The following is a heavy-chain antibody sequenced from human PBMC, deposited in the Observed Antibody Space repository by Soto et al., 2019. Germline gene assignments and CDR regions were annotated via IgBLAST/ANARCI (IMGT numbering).Heavy chain of an antibody. Sequence: ASVKVSCKASGGTFSSYAISWVRQAPGQGLEWMGGIIPIFGIANYAQKFQGRVTITADKSTSTAYMELSSLRYEDTAVYYCASPVVGYCSSTSCYRAGAFDIWGQGTMVTVSS. J-gene: IGHJ3*02. CDR1: GGTFSSYA. CDR2: IIPIFGIA. V-gene: IGHV1-69*10. D-gene: IGHD2-2*01. CDR3: ASPVVGYCSSTSCYRAGAFDI.